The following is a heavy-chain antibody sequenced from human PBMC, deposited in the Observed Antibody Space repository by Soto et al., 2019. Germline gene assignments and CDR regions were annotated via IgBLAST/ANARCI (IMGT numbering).Heavy chain of an antibody. J-gene: IGHJ4*02. CDR3: GVGRGWIFDF. V-gene: IGHV3-7*03. Sequence: PGGSLRLSCVAAKLTFSYIWMTWVRQAPGKGLEWVANIKEDGSEKNYLDSVKGRFTISTDNSRNSLYLQMNSLRAEDTALYYCGVGRGWIFDFWGQGTLVTVSS. CDR1: KLTFSYIW. CDR2: IKEDGSEK. D-gene: IGHD6-19*01.